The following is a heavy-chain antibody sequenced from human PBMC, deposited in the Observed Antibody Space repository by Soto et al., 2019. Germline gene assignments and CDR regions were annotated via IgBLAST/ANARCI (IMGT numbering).Heavy chain of an antibody. J-gene: IGHJ6*02. Sequence: QVQLVQSGAEVKKPGASVKVSCKASGYTFTGYYMHWVRQAPGQGLEWMGWINPNSGGTNYAQKCQGWVTMTRDTAISTAYMELSRLRSDDTAVYYCARYATYGSSGYYYYYGMDVWGQGTTVTVSS. D-gene: IGHD3-22*01. V-gene: IGHV1-2*04. CDR1: GYTFTGYY. CDR3: ARYATYGSSGYYYYYGMDV. CDR2: INPNSGGT.